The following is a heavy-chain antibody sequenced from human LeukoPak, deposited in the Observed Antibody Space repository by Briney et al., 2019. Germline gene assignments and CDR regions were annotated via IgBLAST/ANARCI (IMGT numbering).Heavy chain of an antibody. CDR2: IKQDGSEK. V-gene: IGHV3-7*01. Sequence: QPGGSLRLSCAASGFTFSSYSMSWVRQAPGKGLEWVANIKQDGSEKYYVDSVKGRFTISRDNAKNSLYLQMNSLRAEDTAVYYCPRDARDGYGGNPFDYWGQGTLVTVSS. CDR3: PRDARDGYGGNPFDY. D-gene: IGHD4-23*01. CDR1: GFTFSSYS. J-gene: IGHJ4*02.